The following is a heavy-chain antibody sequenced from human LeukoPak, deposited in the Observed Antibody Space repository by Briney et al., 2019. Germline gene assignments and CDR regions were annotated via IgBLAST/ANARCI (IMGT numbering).Heavy chain of an antibody. J-gene: IGHJ4*02. CDR1: GYTFTGYY. D-gene: IGHD3-9*01. CDR2: INPNSGGT. CDR3: ARGYYDILTGSNPYYFDY. V-gene: IGHV1-2*02. Sequence: ASVKVSCKASGYTFTGYYMHWVRQAPGQGLEWMGWINPNSGGTNYAQKFQGRVTMTRDTSISTAYMELSRLRSDDTAVYYCARGYYDILTGSNPYYFDYWGQGTLVTVPS.